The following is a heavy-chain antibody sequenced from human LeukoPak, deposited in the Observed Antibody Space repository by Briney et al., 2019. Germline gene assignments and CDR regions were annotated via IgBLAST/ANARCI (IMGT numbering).Heavy chain of an antibody. CDR2: IIPIFGTA. CDR3: ARMVRGDENWFDP. V-gene: IGHV1-69*13. J-gene: IGHJ5*02. CDR1: GCTFISYA. D-gene: IGHD3-10*01. Sequence: SVNVSFQASGCTFISYAISWVGQAPGQGLEWMGGIIPIFGTANYAKKFQGRVTITADESTSTAYMELSSLRSEDTAVYYCARMVRGDENWFDPWGQGTLVTVSS.